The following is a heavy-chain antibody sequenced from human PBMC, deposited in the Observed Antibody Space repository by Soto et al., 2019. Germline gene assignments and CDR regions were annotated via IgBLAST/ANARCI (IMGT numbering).Heavy chain of an antibody. V-gene: IGHV3-23*01. CDR2: ISGSGGST. J-gene: IGHJ4*02. CDR1: GSTFSSYA. Sequence: GGSLRPSCAASGSTFSSYAMSCVRQAPGKGLEWVSAISGSGGSTYYADSVKGRFTISRDNSKNTLYLQMNSLRAEDTAVYSCAKDRITIFGVVINQFGYWCQGTMVIVSS. D-gene: IGHD3-3*01. CDR3: AKDRITIFGVVINQFGY.